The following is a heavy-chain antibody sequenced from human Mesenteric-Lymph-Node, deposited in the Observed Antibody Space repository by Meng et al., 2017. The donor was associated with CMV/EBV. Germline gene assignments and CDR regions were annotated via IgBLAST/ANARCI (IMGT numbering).Heavy chain of an antibody. Sequence: SETLSLTCTVSGASISTYYWSWIRQPPGKGLECIGYIYYSGSTNYNPSLKSRVTISVDTSKNQFSLKLSSVTAADTAVYYCATLIAARPGYGMDVWGQGTTVTVSS. CDR1: GASISTYY. CDR2: IYYSGST. V-gene: IGHV4-59*01. D-gene: IGHD6-6*01. CDR3: ATLIAARPGYGMDV. J-gene: IGHJ6*02.